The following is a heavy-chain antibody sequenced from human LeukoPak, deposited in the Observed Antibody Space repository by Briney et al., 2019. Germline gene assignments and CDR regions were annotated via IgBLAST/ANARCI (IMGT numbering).Heavy chain of an antibody. CDR2: IYYSGST. CDR3: ARVAGVGDYDFWSGSIYYYYYYMDV. J-gene: IGHJ6*03. D-gene: IGHD3-3*01. CDR1: GGSISSSSYY. Sequence: SETLSLTCTVSGGSISSSSYYWGWIRQPPGKGLEWIGSIYYSGSTYYNPSLKSRVTISVDTSKNQFSLKLSSVTAADTAVYYCARVAGVGDYDFWSGSIYYYYYYMDVWGKGTTVTVSS. V-gene: IGHV4-39*07.